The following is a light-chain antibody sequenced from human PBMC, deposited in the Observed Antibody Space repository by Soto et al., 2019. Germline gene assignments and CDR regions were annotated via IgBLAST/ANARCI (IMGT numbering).Light chain of an antibody. CDR1: HPVSTK. Sequence: EIVMTQSPATLSVSPGERATLSCRASHPVSTKLAWYQQKPGQAPRLLIYGASNRATGISGRFSGSGSGTEFTLTLSSLQPEDSATYYCQQYNTWPRAFGQGTKVDI. J-gene: IGKJ2*01. CDR2: GAS. V-gene: IGKV3-15*01. CDR3: QQYNTWPRA.